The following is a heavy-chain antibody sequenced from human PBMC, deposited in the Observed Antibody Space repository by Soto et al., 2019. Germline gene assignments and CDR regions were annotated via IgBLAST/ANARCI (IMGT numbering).Heavy chain of an antibody. D-gene: IGHD1-26*01. V-gene: IGHV4-61*01. CDR3: ARVGSSCHSGGCYYYYGLGV. Sequence: QVRLQESGPGLVKPSETLSLSCLVSGDSVGNGPYYWIWIRQSPGEGLEWMAYIYYSGSTNVNPSLESRVNISIDMSKNQFFLELRSVTAADAAVYFCARVGSSCHSGGCYYYYGLGVWGQGTTVAISS. J-gene: IGHJ6*02. CDR2: IYYSGST. CDR1: GDSVGNGPYY.